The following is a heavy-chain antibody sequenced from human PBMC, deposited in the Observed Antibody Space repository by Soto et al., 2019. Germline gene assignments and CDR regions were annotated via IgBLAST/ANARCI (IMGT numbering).Heavy chain of an antibody. Sequence: QVQLQESGPGLVKPSETLSLTCTVSGGSVSSGSYYWSWIRQPPGKGLEWIGYIYYSGSTNYNPSLKSRVTISVDTAKNQFSLKLSSVTAADTAVYYCARVYDRSVNFDYWGQGTRVTVSS. CDR2: IYYSGST. D-gene: IGHD3-22*01. CDR3: ARVYDRSVNFDY. CDR1: GGSVSSGSYY. V-gene: IGHV4-61*01. J-gene: IGHJ4*02.